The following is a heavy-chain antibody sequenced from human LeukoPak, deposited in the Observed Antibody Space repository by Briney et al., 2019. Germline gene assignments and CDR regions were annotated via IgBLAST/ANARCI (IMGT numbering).Heavy chain of an antibody. CDR2: IYYSGST. CDR1: GGSISSYY. Sequence: SETLSLTCTVSGGSISSYYWSWIRQPPGKGLEWIGYIYYSGSTNYNPSLKSRVTISVGTSKNQFSLKLSSVTAADTAAYYCAREEVKEGMDVWGQGTTVTVSS. CDR3: AREEVKEGMDV. V-gene: IGHV4-59*01. J-gene: IGHJ6*02. D-gene: IGHD4-23*01.